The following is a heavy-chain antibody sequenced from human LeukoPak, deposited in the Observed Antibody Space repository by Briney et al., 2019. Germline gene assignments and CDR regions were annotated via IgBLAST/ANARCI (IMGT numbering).Heavy chain of an antibody. V-gene: IGHV3-74*01. Sequence: GGSLRLSCAASGFTFSTYWMHWVRQAPGKGLVWVSRINSDGSSTTYADSVKGRFTISRDNAKNTLYLQMNSLTAEDTALYYCARSKYSASHVDYWGQGTLATVSS. CDR2: INSDGSST. CDR1: GFTFSTYW. J-gene: IGHJ4*02. D-gene: IGHD1-26*01. CDR3: ARSKYSASHVDY.